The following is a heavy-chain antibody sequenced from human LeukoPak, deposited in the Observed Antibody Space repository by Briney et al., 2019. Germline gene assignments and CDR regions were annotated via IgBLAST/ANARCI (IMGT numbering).Heavy chain of an antibody. CDR2: INRSGST. D-gene: IGHD3-3*01. CDR1: GGSFSGYY. V-gene: IGHV4-34*01. Sequence: MSSETLSLTCAVYGGSFSGYYWSWIRQPPGKGLEWIGEINRSGSTNYNPSLKSRVTISVDTSKNQFSLKLSSVTAADTAVYYCARPRSYYDFWSQGTLATVSS. J-gene: IGHJ4*02. CDR3: ARPRSYYDF.